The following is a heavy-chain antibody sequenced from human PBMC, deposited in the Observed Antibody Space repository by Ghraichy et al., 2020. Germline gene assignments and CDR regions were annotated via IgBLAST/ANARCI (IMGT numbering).Heavy chain of an antibody. V-gene: IGHV4-4*07. CDR2: IYTSGST. D-gene: IGHD1-7*01. CDR1: GGSISSYY. J-gene: IGHJ3*02. Sequence: SETLSLTCTVSGGSISSYYWSWIRQPAGKGLEWIGRIYTSGSTNYNPSLKSRVTMSVDTSKNQFSLKLSSVTAADTAVYYCAADSPRTTQVDAFDIWGQGTMVTVSS. CDR3: AADSPRTTQVDAFDI.